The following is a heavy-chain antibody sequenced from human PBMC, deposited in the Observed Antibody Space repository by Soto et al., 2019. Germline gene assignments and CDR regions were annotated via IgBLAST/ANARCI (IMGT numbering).Heavy chain of an antibody. J-gene: IGHJ6*02. CDR2: IIPIFGTA. D-gene: IGHD2-15*01. CDR3: ARHPGGRGYYYGMDV. V-gene: IGHV1-69*12. Sequence: QVQLVQSGAEVKKPGSSVKVSCKASGGTFSSYAISWVRQAPGQGLEWMGGIIPIFGTANYAQKFQGRVTITADESTGTAYRELRSLRSEDTAVYYCARHPGGRGYYYGMDVWGQGTTVTVSS. CDR1: GGTFSSYA.